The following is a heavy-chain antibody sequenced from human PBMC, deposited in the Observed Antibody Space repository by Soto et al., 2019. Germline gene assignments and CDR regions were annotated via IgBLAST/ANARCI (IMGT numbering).Heavy chain of an antibody. V-gene: IGHV3-23*01. J-gene: IGHJ3*01. CDR1: GLPLSMSA. CDR2: IRVGGDRT. Sequence: EVQLMGSGGGLVQPGGPLRLSCQSSGLPLSMSAGNWVRKAPGRGLEWVSFIRVGGDRTYYADSVKGRFTISRDRSKNTGSLQMDSLRAEDTAVYYCAKDRGIIVKAGDAFDVWGQGTKVTVSS. D-gene: IGHD3-16*02. CDR3: AKDRGIIVKAGDAFDV.